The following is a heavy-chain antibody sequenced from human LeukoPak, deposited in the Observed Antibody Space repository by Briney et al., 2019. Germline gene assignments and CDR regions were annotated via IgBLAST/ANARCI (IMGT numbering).Heavy chain of an antibody. CDR3: ARSPINIVATIRFDY. D-gene: IGHD5-12*01. J-gene: IGHJ4*02. V-gene: IGHV4-34*01. CDR1: GGSFSGYY. CDR2: INHSGTT. Sequence: SETLSLTCAVYGGSFSGYYWSWIRQPPGKGLEWIGEINHSGTTNHNPSLKSRVTISVDTSKNQFSLRLNSVTAADTAVYYCARSPINIVATIRFDYWGQGTLVTVSS.